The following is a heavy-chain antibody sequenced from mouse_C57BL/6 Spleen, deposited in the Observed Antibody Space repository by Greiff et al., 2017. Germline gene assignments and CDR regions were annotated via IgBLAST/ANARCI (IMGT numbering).Heavy chain of an antibody. CDR2: IYPSDSET. CDR1: GYTFTSYW. V-gene: IGHV1-61*01. D-gene: IGHD1-1*01. Sequence: QVQLKQPGAELVRPGSSVKLSCKASGYTFTSYWMDWVKQRPGQGLEWIGNIYPSDSETHYNQKFKDKATLTVDKSSSTAYMQLSSLTSEDSAVYYCAREGIIYYYGSSYVGFDYWGQGTTLTVSS. CDR3: AREGIIYYYGSSYVGFDY. J-gene: IGHJ2*01.